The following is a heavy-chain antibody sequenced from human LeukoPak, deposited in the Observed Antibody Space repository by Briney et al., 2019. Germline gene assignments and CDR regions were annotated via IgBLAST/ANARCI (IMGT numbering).Heavy chain of an antibody. CDR1: GGSISSSIYY. V-gene: IGHV4-39*01. CDR3: ARTLRGLLPRTY. CDR2: IYYSGNT. J-gene: IGHJ4*02. D-gene: IGHD3-22*01. Sequence: SETLSLTCTVSGGSISSSIYYWGWIRQPPGKGLEWIGSIYYSGNTNYNPSLQSRVTISVDTSKNQFSLKLTSVTAADTAVYFCARTLRGLLPRTYWGQGTLVTASS.